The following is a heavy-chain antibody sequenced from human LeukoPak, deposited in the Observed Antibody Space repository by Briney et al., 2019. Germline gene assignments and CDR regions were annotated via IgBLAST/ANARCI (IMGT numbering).Heavy chain of an antibody. CDR2: ISYDGSNK. J-gene: IGHJ4*02. Sequence: GRSLRLSCAASGFTFSSYAMHWVRQAPGKGLEWVAAISYDGSNKKYADSVKGRFTISRDNSKNTLYLQMNSLKTEDTALYYCARQMATILDGILDYWGQGTLVTVSS. CDR3: ARQMATILDGILDY. D-gene: IGHD5-24*01. CDR1: GFTFSSYA. V-gene: IGHV3-30*04.